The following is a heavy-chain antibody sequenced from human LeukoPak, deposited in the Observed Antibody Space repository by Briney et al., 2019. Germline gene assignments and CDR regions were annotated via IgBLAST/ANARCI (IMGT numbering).Heavy chain of an antibody. D-gene: IGHD3-22*01. CDR1: GGSFSGYY. V-gene: IGHV4-34*01. Sequence: PSETLSLTCAVYGGSFSGYYWSWIRQPPGKGLEWIGEINHSGSTNYNPSLKSRVTISVDTSKNQFSLKLSSVTAADTAVYYCARHSYYYDSSGYHTWGYYYYMDVWGKGTTVTISS. CDR3: ARHSYYYDSSGYHTWGYYYYMDV. CDR2: INHSGST. J-gene: IGHJ6*03.